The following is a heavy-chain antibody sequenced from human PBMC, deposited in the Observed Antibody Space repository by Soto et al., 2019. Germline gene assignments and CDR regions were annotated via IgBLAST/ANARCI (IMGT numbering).Heavy chain of an antibody. CDR1: GGTFRSYA. J-gene: IGHJ5*02. Sequence: QVQLVQSGAEVKKPGSSVKVSCKASGGTFRSYAISWVRQAPGQGLEWMGGIIPIFGTANYAQKFQGSVTITADESTSTAYMELSSLRSEDTAVYYCARAVSSGYYYGWFDPLGQGTLVTVSS. CDR2: IIPIFGTA. D-gene: IGHD3-22*01. CDR3: ARAVSSGYYYGWFDP. V-gene: IGHV1-69*12.